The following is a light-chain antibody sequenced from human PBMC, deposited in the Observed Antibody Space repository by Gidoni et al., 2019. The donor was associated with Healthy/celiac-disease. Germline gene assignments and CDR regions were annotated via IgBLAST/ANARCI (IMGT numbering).Light chain of an antibody. CDR1: QSVSSY. J-gene: IGKJ2*01. CDR3: QQRSNWPPDT. V-gene: IGKV3-11*01. CDR2: DAS. Sequence: EIVLTQSPATLSFSQGERATLSCRASQSVSSYLAWYQQKPGQAPRLLIYDASNRATGIPARFSGSGSGTDFTLTISSLEPEDFAVYYCQQRSNWPPDTFGQGTKLEIK.